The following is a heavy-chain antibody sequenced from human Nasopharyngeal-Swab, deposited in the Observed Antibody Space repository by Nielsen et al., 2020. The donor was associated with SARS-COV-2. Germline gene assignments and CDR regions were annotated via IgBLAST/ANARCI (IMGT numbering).Heavy chain of an antibody. D-gene: IGHD2-15*01. CDR2: INPSGGST. CDR3: ARGPADCSGGSCYASHMDV. V-gene: IGHV1-46*01. J-gene: IGHJ6*03. CDR1: GYTFTSYY. Sequence: ASVKVSCKASGYTFTSYYMHWVRQAPGQGLEWMGIINPSGGSTSYAQKFQGRVTMTRDTSTSTVYMELSRLRSEDTAVYYCARGPADCSGGSCYASHMDVWGKGTTVTVSS.